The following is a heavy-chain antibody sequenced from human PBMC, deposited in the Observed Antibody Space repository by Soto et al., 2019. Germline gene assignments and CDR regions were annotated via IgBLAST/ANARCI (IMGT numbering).Heavy chain of an antibody. V-gene: IGHV1-69*13. J-gene: IGHJ4*02. CDR3: ARGNHYDSSGYDDAFGY. CDR1: GGTFSNYA. D-gene: IGHD3-22*01. CDR2: IIPFFAAT. Sequence: SVKVSCKASGGTFSNYAITWVRQAPGQGLEWMGGIIPFFAATHYAQRFQGRVTITADESTSTAYMELNSLRSDDTAVYYCARGNHYDSSGYDDAFGYWGQGTLVTVSS.